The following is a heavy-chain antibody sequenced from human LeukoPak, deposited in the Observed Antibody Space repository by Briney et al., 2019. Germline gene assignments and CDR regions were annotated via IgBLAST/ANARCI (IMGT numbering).Heavy chain of an antibody. Sequence: ASVKVSCKASGYTFSDYYMRWVRQAPGQGLEWMGWIKPNSGGTNYAQKFQGRVTMTRDTSINTAYMELSSLRSDDTAVYYCARGSAMVTTYRGGNWFDLWGQGTLVTVSS. CDR1: GYTFSDYY. V-gene: IGHV1-2*02. CDR3: ARGSAMVTTYRGGNWFDL. CDR2: IKPNSGGT. J-gene: IGHJ5*02. D-gene: IGHD5-18*01.